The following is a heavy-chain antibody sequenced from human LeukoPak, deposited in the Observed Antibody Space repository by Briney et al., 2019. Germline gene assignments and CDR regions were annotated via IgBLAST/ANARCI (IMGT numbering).Heavy chain of an antibody. CDR1: GGSISSGDYY. Sequence: SETLSLTCTVSGGSISSGDYYWSWIRQPPGKGLEWIRYIYYSGSTYYNPSLKSRVTISVDTSKNQFSLKLSSVTAADTAVYYCARGTLYCSGGSCYSGGYFDYWGQGTLVTVSS. CDR2: IYYSGST. J-gene: IGHJ4*02. CDR3: ARGTLYCSGGSCYSGGYFDY. D-gene: IGHD2-15*01. V-gene: IGHV4-30-4*01.